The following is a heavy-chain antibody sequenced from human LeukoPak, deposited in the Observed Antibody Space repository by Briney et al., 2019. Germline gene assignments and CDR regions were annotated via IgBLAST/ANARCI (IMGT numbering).Heavy chain of an antibody. J-gene: IGHJ6*02. D-gene: IGHD5-18*01. Sequence: PGGSLRLSCAASGFTFSSFWMSWVRQAPGKGLEWVANIKQDGSEKYYVDSVKGRFTISRDNAKNSLYLQMNSLRAEDTAVYYCAREGYSYGRTNYYYYGMDVWGQGTTVTVSS. CDR2: IKQDGSEK. CDR3: AREGYSYGRTNYYYYGMDV. CDR1: GFTFSSFW. V-gene: IGHV3-7*01.